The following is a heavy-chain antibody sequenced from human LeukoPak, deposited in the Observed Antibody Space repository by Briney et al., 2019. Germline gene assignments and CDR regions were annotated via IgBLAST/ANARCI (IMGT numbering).Heavy chain of an antibody. J-gene: IGHJ4*02. CDR3: TTGPGNSGY. CDR2: IKSKNVGETT. Sequence: GGSLRLSCVVSGLTFGNAWMSWVRQAPGKGLEWVGRIKSKNVGETTEYAAPVQGRFTISRDDSKNAVYLQMSSLKTEDTAVYYCTTGPGNSGYWGQGTLVTVSS. V-gene: IGHV3-15*01. CDR1: GLTFGNAW. D-gene: IGHD4-23*01.